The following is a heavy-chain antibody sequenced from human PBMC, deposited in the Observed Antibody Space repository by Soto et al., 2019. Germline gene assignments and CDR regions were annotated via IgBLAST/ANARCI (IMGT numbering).Heavy chain of an antibody. CDR2: ISHNGIT. Sequence: QVQLQESGPGLVRPSGALSVTCAVSGDSISRSHWWSWVRQSPGKGLEWIGEISHNGITNFNPSLKSRVTISGDKSKNQLSLKLTSVTAADTAVYYCARVRYDRCGFEHWGQGTLVSVSS. V-gene: IGHV4-4*02. J-gene: IGHJ4*02. CDR3: ARVRYDRCGFEH. CDR1: GDSISRSHW. D-gene: IGHD3-22*01.